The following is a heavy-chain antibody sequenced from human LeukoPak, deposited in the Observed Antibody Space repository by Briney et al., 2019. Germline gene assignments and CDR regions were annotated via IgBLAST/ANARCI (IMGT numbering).Heavy chain of an antibody. CDR1: GYTFTSYY. J-gene: IGHJ4*02. V-gene: IGHV1-46*01. CDR2: INPSGGST. D-gene: IGHD6-19*01. Sequence: ASVKISCKASGYTFTSYYMHWVRQAPGQGLEWMGIINPSGGSTSYAQKFQGRVTMTRDMSTSTVYMELSSLRSDDTAVYYCARVGSSGPLGYFDYWGQGTLVTVSS. CDR3: ARVGSSGPLGYFDY.